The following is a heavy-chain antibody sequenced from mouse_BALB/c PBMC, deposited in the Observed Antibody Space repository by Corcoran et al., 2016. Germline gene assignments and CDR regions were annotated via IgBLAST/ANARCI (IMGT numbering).Heavy chain of an antibody. J-gene: IGHJ3*01. CDR1: GYTFTNYG. V-gene: IGHV9-3-1*01. CDR3: ARASLGDGFAY. D-gene: IGHD3-1*01. CDR2: INTYTGEP. Sequence: QIQLVQSGPELKKPGETVKISCKASGYTFTNYGMNWVKQAPGKGLKWMGWINTYTGEPTYADDFKGRLAFSLETSASTAYLQINNLKNEDTATYFCARASLGDGFAYWGQGTLVTVSA.